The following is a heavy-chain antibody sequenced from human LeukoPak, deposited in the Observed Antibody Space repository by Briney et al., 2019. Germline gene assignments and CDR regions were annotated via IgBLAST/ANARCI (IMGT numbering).Heavy chain of an antibody. D-gene: IGHD4-11*01. V-gene: IGHV4-4*07. Sequence: SETLSLTCTVSGGSISSYYWSWIRQPAGKGLEWIGRIYTSGSTNYNPSLKGRVTMSVDTSKNQFSLKLSSVTAADTAVYYCAREGPTPHYYYYYYGMDVWGQGTTVTVCS. CDR2: IYTSGST. CDR1: GGSISSYY. CDR3: AREGPTPHYYYYYYGMDV. J-gene: IGHJ6*02.